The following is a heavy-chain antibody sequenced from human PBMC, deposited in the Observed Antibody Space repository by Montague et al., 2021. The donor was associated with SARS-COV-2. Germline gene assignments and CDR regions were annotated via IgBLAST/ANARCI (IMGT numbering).Heavy chain of an antibody. CDR2: IYYTGST. V-gene: IGHV4-59*02. Sequence: SETLFLTCSVSGVSVNNYYWAWIRQTPEEGLEWIGYIYYTGSTNYNPSLRNRITISIDTSANQFSLKLRSVTPADTAVYYCVRDFYDTSDYFQGTFDVWGHGTVVSVSS. J-gene: IGHJ3*01. CDR1: GVSVNNYY. D-gene: IGHD3-22*01. CDR3: VRDFYDTSDYFQGTFDV.